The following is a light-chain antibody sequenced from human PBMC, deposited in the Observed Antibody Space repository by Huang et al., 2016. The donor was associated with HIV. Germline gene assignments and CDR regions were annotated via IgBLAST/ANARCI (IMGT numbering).Light chain of an antibody. V-gene: IGKV3-15*01. J-gene: IGKJ2*01. CDR1: ESILRN. CDR3: QQYNKWPPYT. Sequence: VMTQSPATLSVSPGERATLSCRASESILRNLAWYQQRPGQPPRLLIYGASVRLPGIPDMFRGSGSGTEFSLTISSLQSEDVAVYYCQQYNKWPPYTYGQGTKLEIK. CDR2: GAS.